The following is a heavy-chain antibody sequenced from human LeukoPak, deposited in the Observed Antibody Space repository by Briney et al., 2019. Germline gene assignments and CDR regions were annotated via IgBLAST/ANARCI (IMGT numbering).Heavy chain of an antibody. CDR2: IYHSGST. CDR1: GGSFSGYY. CDR3: SAGYYDSSGYFDL. Sequence: PSETLSLTCAVYGGSFSGYYWSWIRQPPGKGLEWIGYIYHSGSTYYNPSLKSRVTISVDRSKNQFSLKLSSVTAADTAVYYCSAGYYDSSGYFDLWGRGTLVTVSS. J-gene: IGHJ2*01. D-gene: IGHD3-22*01. V-gene: IGHV4-34*03.